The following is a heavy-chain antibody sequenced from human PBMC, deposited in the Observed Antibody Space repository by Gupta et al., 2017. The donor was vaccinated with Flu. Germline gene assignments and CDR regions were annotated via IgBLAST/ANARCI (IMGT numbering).Heavy chain of an antibody. Sequence: DYARSWFRQAPGKGREWVSFIRSRAYGETTEYAASVRDRFIIARDDSKSVAYLQMNSLTVEDTAVYYCSKGGILRYFDMGWGQGTLVTVSS. CDR3: SKGGILRYFDMG. V-gene: IGHV3-49*03. CDR1: DYA. J-gene: IGHJ4*02. CDR2: IRSRAYGETT. D-gene: IGHD3-9*01.